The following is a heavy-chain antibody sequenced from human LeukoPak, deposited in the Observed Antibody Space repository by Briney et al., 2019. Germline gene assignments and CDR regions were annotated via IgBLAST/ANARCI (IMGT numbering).Heavy chain of an antibody. CDR1: AGSISSSSYY. CDR3: VRGVRI. D-gene: IGHD3-10*01. J-gene: IGHJ3*02. CDR2: IYYTGIT. V-gene: IGHV4-39*01. Sequence: SQTLSLTCTVSAGSISSSSYYWGWIRQPPGKGLEWIGNIYYTGITHYNASLKSRVTISVDTSKNQFSLKLSSVTAADTAVYHCVRGVRIWGQGTIVTVSS.